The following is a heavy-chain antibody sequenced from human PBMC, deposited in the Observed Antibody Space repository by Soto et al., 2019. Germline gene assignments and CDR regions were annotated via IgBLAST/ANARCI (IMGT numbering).Heavy chain of an antibody. J-gene: IGHJ6*02. Sequence: QLQLQESGPGLVKPSETLSLTCTVSGGSISSSSYYWGWIRQPPGKGLEWIGSIYYSGSTYYNPSLKSRVTISVHTSKNHFSLTLSSVTAADTAVYYCIAAAGPGGMDVWGQGTTFNVSS. D-gene: IGHD6-13*01. CDR3: IAAAGPGGMDV. CDR1: GGSISSSSYY. CDR2: IYYSGST. V-gene: IGHV4-39*01.